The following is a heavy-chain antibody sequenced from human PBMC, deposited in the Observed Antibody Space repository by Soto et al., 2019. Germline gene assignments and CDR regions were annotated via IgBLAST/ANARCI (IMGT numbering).Heavy chain of an antibody. D-gene: IGHD2-21*01. J-gene: IGHJ4*02. CDR2: IDPGDSSA. CDR1: GYTFTHFW. V-gene: IGHV5-10-1*01. Sequence: EVLLVQSGAEVKKPGESLRISCQTSGYTFTHFWISWLRQMPGEGLEWMGRIDPGDSSANYSPSFQGHVTISVDKSIATAFLEWNSLKASDTAMYYCARHSSSYFDWGQGTLVTVSS. CDR3: ARHSSSYFD.